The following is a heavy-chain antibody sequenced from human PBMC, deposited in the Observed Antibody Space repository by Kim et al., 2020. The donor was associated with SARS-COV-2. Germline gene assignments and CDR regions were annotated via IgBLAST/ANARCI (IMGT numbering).Heavy chain of an antibody. D-gene: IGHD3-22*01. CDR3: AREAIVVVPDFDY. CDR2: INSDGSST. J-gene: IGHJ4*02. Sequence: GGSLRLSCAASGFTFSSYWMHWVRQAPGKGLVWVSRINSDGSSTSYADSVKGRFTISRDNAKNTLYLQMNSLRAEDTAVYYCAREAIVVVPDFDYWDQGTLVTVSS. V-gene: IGHV3-74*01. CDR1: GFTFSSYW.